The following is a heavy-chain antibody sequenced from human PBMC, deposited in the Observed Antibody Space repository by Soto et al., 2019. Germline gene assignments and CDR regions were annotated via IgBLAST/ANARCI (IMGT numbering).Heavy chain of an antibody. J-gene: IGHJ6*02. Sequence: SLRLSCTASGFTFGDYAMSWFRQAPGKXLEWVGFIRSKAYGGTTEYAASVKGRFTISRDDSKSIAYLQMNSLKTEDTAVYYCTRDLAEYYDFWSGTQTLYYYYGMDVWGQGTTVTVSS. CDR3: TRDLAEYYDFWSGTQTLYYYYGMDV. D-gene: IGHD3-3*01. V-gene: IGHV3-49*03. CDR2: IRSKAYGGTT. CDR1: GFTFGDYA.